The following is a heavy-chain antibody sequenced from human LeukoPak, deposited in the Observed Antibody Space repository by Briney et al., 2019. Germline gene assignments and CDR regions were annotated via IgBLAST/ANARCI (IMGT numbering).Heavy chain of an antibody. CDR1: GFTFSSYA. CDR2: ISYDGSNK. CDR3: ARGLTGEAFDI. J-gene: IGHJ3*02. Sequence: GGSLRLSCAASGFTFSSYAIHWVRQAPGKGLEWVAVISYDGSNKYYADSVKGRFTISRDNSKNTLYLQMNSLRAEDTAVYYCARGLTGEAFDIWGQGTMVTVSS. D-gene: IGHD1-26*01. V-gene: IGHV3-30*04.